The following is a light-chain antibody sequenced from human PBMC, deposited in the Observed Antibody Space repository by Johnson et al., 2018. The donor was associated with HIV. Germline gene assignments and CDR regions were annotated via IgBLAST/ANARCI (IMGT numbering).Light chain of an antibody. J-gene: IGLJ1*01. Sequence: QPVLTQPPSMSAAPGQRVTISCSGSSSNIGNNYVSWYQQVPGAAPKLLIYDNNRRPSGIPDRFSGSKSGTSATLGITGLQTGDEADYYCGTWDSSLSAGVSGTGTKVTVL. CDR3: GTWDSSLSAGV. CDR1: SSNIGNNY. V-gene: IGLV1-51*01. CDR2: DNN.